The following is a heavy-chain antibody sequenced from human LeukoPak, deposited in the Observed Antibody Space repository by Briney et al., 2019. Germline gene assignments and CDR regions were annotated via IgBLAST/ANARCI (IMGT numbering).Heavy chain of an antibody. V-gene: IGHV1-69*04. CDR3: ARDRTRALGRQYNWFDP. D-gene: IGHD1-14*01. Sequence: SVKVSCKASGATFSSYAISWVRQAPGQGLEWMGRIIPILGIANYAQKFQGRVTITADKSTSTAYMELSSLRSEDTAVYYCARDRTRALGRQYNWFDPWGQGTLVTVSS. CDR2: IIPILGIA. CDR1: GATFSSYA. J-gene: IGHJ5*02.